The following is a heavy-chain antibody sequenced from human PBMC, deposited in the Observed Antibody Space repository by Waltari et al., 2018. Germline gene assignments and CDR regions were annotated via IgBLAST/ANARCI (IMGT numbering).Heavy chain of an antibody. CDR1: GYTLTELS. J-gene: IGHJ4*02. CDR3: ATDHNRWNPFFY. CDR2: FDPEDGET. D-gene: IGHD1-1*01. Sequence: QVQLVQSGAEVQQPGASVKVSCKVSGYTLTELSLHWVRQAPGKGLEWMGGFDPEDGETIYAQKFQGRVTMTEDTSTDTAYMELSSLRSEDTAVYYCATDHNRWNPFFYWGQGTLVTVSS. V-gene: IGHV1-24*01.